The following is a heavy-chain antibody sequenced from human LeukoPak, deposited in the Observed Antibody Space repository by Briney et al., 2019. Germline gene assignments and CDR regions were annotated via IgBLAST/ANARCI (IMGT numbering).Heavy chain of an antibody. Sequence: GSVKVSCKASGYTFTSYGISWVRQAPGQGVEGMGWISAYNGNTNYAQKLQGRVTMTTDTSTSTAYMELRSLRSDDTAVYYCARDGVVAANYGMDVWGQGTTVTVSS. CDR2: ISAYNGNT. D-gene: IGHD2-15*01. J-gene: IGHJ6*02. V-gene: IGHV1-18*01. CDR3: ARDGVVAANYGMDV. CDR1: GYTFTSYG.